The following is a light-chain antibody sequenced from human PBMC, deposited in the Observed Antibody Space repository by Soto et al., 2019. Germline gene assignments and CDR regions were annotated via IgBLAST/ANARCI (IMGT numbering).Light chain of an antibody. CDR2: DAS. Sequence: EIVMTQSPASRPVSPGERATLSSRASQSVSIKLAWYQQKPGQAPRLLIYDASNRAAGIPDRFSGSGSGTDFTLTVSRLEPEDFAMYYCQQYHWAPDTFGQGTRLEI. J-gene: IGKJ5*01. CDR1: QSVSIK. V-gene: IGKV3D-15*01. CDR3: QQYHWAPDT.